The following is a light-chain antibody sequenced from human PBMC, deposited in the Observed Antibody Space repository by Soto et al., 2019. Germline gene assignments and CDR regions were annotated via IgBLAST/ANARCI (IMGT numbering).Light chain of an antibody. CDR3: QQYSNWPLLS. CDR1: QSVGSN. CDR2: GAS. Sequence: IGITQSPATPSVSPGAGATLSCRVSQSVGSNLAWYQQKPGQTPRVLIYGASTRAIGIPARFSGSGFGTEFTLTISSLQSEDFVVYYCQQYSNWPLLSFGGGTKVDIK. V-gene: IGKV3-15*01. J-gene: IGKJ4*01.